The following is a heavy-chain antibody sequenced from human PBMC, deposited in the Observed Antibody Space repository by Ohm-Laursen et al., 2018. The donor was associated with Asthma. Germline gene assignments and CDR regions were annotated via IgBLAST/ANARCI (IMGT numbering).Heavy chain of an antibody. CDR3: ARDVMEWYLPAFDF. D-gene: IGHD3-3*01. Sequence: SLRLSCTASGFTFSSYGMHWVRQAPGKGLEWVAVIWYDGSNKYYADSVKGRLTISRDDSKNTLYLQMNSLRPDDAAVYYCARDVMEWYLPAFDFWGQGTLVTVSS. CDR2: IWYDGSNK. J-gene: IGHJ4*02. CDR1: GFTFSSYG. V-gene: IGHV3-33*01.